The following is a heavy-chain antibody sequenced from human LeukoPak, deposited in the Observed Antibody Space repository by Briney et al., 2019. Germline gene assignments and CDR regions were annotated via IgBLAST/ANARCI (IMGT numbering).Heavy chain of an antibody. CDR2: ISYDGSNK. CDR1: GFTFSSYA. D-gene: IGHD3-10*01. V-gene: IGHV3-30-3*01. Sequence: GRSLRLSCAASGFTFSSYAMHWVRQAPGKGLEWVAVISYDGSNKYYADSVKGRFTISRDNSKNTLYLQMNSLRAEDTAVYYCARMTLYGSGTVHWGQGILVTVSS. CDR3: ARMTLYGSGTVH. J-gene: IGHJ4*02.